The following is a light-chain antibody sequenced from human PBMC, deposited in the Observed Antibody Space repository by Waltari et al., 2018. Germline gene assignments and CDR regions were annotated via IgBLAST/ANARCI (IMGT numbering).Light chain of an antibody. Sequence: QSVLTQPPSASGTPGPGVTIPCPGSTSTIRSKTGTRSQPLPGPGPKPLIYGNTQWPSGVPARFSGSKSGTSASLAISGLQSDDEGDYYCTTWDDSLNGLVFGGGTKVAVL. CDR1: TSTIRSKT. CDR3: TTWDDSLNGLV. V-gene: IGLV1-44*01. J-gene: IGLJ2*01. CDR2: GNT.